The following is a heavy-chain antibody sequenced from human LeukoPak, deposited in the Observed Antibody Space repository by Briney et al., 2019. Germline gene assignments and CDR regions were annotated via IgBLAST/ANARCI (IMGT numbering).Heavy chain of an antibody. CDR2: ISGSGGST. CDR3: ATRRRKMTKAVAGKVSVDY. J-gene: IGHJ4*02. Sequence: GGSLRLSCAASGFTFSSYAMSWVRQAPGKGLEWVSAISGSGGSTYYADSVKGRFTISRDNSKNTLYLQMNSLRAEDTAVYYCATRRRKMTKAVAGKVSVDYWGQGTLVTVSS. D-gene: IGHD6-19*01. V-gene: IGHV3-23*01. CDR1: GFTFSSYA.